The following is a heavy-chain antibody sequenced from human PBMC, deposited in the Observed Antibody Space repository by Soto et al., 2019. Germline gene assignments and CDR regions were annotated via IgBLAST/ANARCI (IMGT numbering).Heavy chain of an antibody. V-gene: IGHV3-66*01. D-gene: IGHD6-19*01. CDR3: ARYSSGWSYYYYYMDV. CDR1: GFTVSSNC. CDR2: IYSGGST. J-gene: IGHJ6*03. Sequence: EVQLVESGGGLVQPGGSLRLSCAASGFTVSSNCMSWVRQAPGKGLEWVSVIYSGGSTYYADSVKGRFTISRDNSKNTLYLQMNSLRAEDTAVYYCARYSSGWSYYYYYMDVWGKGTTVTVSS.